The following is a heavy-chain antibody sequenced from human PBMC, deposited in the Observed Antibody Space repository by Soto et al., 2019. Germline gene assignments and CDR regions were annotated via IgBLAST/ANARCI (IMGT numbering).Heavy chain of an antibody. CDR1: GGSISSGGYY. Sequence: SETLSLTCTVSGGSISSGGYYWSWIRQHPGKGLEWIGYIYYSGSTYYNPSLKSRVTISEDTSKNQISLTLSSVTASDTAVYYCARGCCSGGTCYSRFFDFWGQGTLVTVS. J-gene: IGHJ4*02. CDR3: ARGCCSGGTCYSRFFDF. CDR2: IYYSGST. V-gene: IGHV4-31*03. D-gene: IGHD2-15*01.